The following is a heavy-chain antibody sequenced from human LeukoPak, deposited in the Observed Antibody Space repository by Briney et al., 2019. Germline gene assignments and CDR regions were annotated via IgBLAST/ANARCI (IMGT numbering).Heavy chain of an antibody. D-gene: IGHD4/OR15-4a*01. V-gene: IGHV4-34*12. J-gene: IGHJ4*02. CDR3: ARSNAHFDY. CDR2: IVHFGRT. Sequence: PSETLSLTCAVYGGSFSGYYWSWLRQAPGKGLEWIGEIVHFGRTNYNPSLKSRVALSVDTSKIQFSLRLTSVTAADTAVYYCARSNAHFDYWGQGTLVTVSS. CDR1: GGSFSGYY.